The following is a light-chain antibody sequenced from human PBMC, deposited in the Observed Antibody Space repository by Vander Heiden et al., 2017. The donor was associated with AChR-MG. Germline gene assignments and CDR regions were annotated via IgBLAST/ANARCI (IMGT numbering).Light chain of an antibody. V-gene: IGLV2-23*02. CDR1: SSDVGSYNL. Sequence: QSALTQPASVSGSPGQSITISCTGTSSDVGSYNLVSWYQQHPGKAPKLMIYEVSKRPSGVSNRFSGSKSGNTASLTISGLHAEDEADYYCCSYAGSSWVFGGGTKLTVL. CDR2: EVS. CDR3: CSYAGSSWV. J-gene: IGLJ3*02.